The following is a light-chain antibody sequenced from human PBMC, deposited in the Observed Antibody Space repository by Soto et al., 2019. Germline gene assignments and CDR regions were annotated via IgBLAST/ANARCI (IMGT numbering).Light chain of an antibody. CDR3: VQGTHWPIT. Sequence: DVVMTQSPLSLPVSLGQPASISCRSSQSLVHNDGDTYLYWFQQRPGQSPRRLIYKVSYRDSGVRDRFSGSASGTDFTLKISRVEAEDVGLYFCVQGTHWPITFGQGTRLDIK. V-gene: IGKV2-30*02. J-gene: IGKJ5*01. CDR2: KVS. CDR1: QSLVHNDGDTY.